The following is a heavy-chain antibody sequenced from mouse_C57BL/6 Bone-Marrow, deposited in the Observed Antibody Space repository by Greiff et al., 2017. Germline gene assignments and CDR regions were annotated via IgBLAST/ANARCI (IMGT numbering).Heavy chain of an antibody. CDR2: IDPSDSET. Sequence: QVQLQQPGAELVRPGSSVKLSCKASGYTFTSYWMHWVKQRPIQGLEWIGNIDPSDSETHYNQKFKDKATLTVDKSSSTAYMQLSSLTSEDSAVYYCARRDYYRGYLDYWGQGTTLTVSS. J-gene: IGHJ2*01. CDR3: ARRDYYRGYLDY. V-gene: IGHV1-52*01. D-gene: IGHD2-12*01. CDR1: GYTFTSYW.